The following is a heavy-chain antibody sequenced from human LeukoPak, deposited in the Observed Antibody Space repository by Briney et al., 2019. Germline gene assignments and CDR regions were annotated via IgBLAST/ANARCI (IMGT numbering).Heavy chain of an antibody. CDR3: ARVKTCGGDCCSASYYYYGMDV. CDR1: GGSISSYY. V-gene: IGHV4-59*01. J-gene: IGHJ6*02. CDR2: IYYSGST. Sequence: PSETLSLTCTVSGGSISSYYWSWIRQPPGKGLEWIGYIYYSGSTNYNPSLKSRVTISADTSKNQFSLKLSSVTAADTAVYYCARVKTCGGDCCSASYYYYGMDVWGQGTTVTVSS. D-gene: IGHD2-21*02.